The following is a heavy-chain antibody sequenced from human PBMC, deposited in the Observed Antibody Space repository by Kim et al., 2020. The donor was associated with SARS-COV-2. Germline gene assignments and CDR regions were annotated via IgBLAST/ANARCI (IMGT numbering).Heavy chain of an antibody. Sequence: GGSLRLSCAASGFTFSSYAMHWVRQAPGKGLEWVAVISYDGSNKYYADSVKGRFTISRDNSKNTLYLQMNSLRAEDTAVYYCARARDYYGSGSYPYYYYGMDVWGQGTTVTVSS. CDR1: GFTFSSYA. CDR2: ISYDGSNK. J-gene: IGHJ6*02. D-gene: IGHD3-10*01. CDR3: ARARDYYGSGSYPYYYYGMDV. V-gene: IGHV3-30-3*01.